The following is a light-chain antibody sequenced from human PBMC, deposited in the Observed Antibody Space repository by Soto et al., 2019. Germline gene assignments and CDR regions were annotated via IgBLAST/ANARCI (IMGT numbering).Light chain of an antibody. J-gene: IGKJ1*01. CDR3: LQYNGYPRT. V-gene: IGKV1-17*01. CDR1: QGIRND. CDR2: TAS. Sequence: DIQMTQSPSSLSASVGDRVTISCRASQGIRNDLAWYQQKPGKATKGLIYTASTLHSGVPSRFSGSGSGTDFTLTISSLQPEDFATYYCLQYNGYPRTFGQGTKVEIK.